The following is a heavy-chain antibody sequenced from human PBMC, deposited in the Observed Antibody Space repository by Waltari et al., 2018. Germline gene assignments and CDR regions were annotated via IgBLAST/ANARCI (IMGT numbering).Heavy chain of an antibody. D-gene: IGHD6-6*01. CDR3: ARHPEQLVGYWYFDL. CDR1: GYSISSGYY. V-gene: IGHV4-38-2*01. J-gene: IGHJ2*01. Sequence: QVQLQESGPGLVKPSETLSLTCDVSGYSISSGYYWGWIRQPPGKGLEWIWSIYHGGSTYQNPSLKSRLTISLDTSKNQFSLKLSSVTAADTAVFYCARHPEQLVGYWYFDLWGRGTLVSVSS. CDR2: IYHGGST.